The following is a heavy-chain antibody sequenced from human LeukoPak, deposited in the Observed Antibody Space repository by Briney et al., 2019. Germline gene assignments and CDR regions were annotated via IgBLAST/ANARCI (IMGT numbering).Heavy chain of an antibody. D-gene: IGHD3-10*01. CDR2: ISAYNGNT. CDR3: ARVIRGYYYMDV. V-gene: IGHV1-18*01. J-gene: IGHJ6*03. Sequence: ASVKVSCKASGYTFTSYGISWVRQAPGQGLEWMGWISAYNGNTNYAQKFQGWVTMTRDTSISTAYMELSRLRSDDTAVYYCARVIRGYYYMDVWGKGTTVTVSS. CDR1: GYTFTSYG.